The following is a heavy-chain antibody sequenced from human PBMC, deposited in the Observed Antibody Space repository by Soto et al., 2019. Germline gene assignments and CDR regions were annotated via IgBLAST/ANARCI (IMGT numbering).Heavy chain of an antibody. V-gene: IGHV1-18*01. D-gene: IGHD1-1*01. CDR2: ISAHNGNT. J-gene: IGHJ4*02. CDR3: ARGRYGDY. CDR1: GYAFTTYG. Sequence: QVHLVQSGAEVKKPGASVKASCKGSGYAFTTYGITWVRQAPGQGLEWMGWISAHNGNTNYAQKLQGRVTATRDTSTSTAYMELRSLRSDDTAVYYCARGRYGDYWGQGALVTVSS.